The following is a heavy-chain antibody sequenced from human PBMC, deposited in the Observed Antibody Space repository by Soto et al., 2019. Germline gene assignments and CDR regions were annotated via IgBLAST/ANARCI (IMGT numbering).Heavy chain of an antibody. J-gene: IGHJ6*02. CDR1: GGSISSSSYY. CDR2: IYYSGST. V-gene: IGHV4-39*01. CDR3: ARTLLWFGELLLSYYYYGMDV. D-gene: IGHD3-10*01. Sequence: SETLSLTCTVSGGSISSSSYYWGWIRQPPGKGLEWIGSIYYSGSTYYNPSLKSRVTISVDTSKNQFSLKLSSVTAADTAVYYCARTLLWFGELLLSYYYYGMDVWGQGTTVTVSS.